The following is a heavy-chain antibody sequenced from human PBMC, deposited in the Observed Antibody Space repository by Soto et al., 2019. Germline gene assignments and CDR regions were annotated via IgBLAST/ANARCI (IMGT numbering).Heavy chain of an antibody. CDR1: GFTFRSFG. J-gene: IGHJ6*02. CDR3: AKDVGQQLVLNYGMDV. D-gene: IGHD6-13*01. Sequence: QVQLVESGGGVIQPGTSLSLSCASSGFTFRSFGMYWVRQAPGKGLERVAVVSYDGNHKYYADSVKGRFTVSRDNAKNMLYLQMNSLRGEDTAVYYCAKDVGQQLVLNYGMDVWGQGTTVTVSS. CDR2: VSYDGNHK. V-gene: IGHV3-30*18.